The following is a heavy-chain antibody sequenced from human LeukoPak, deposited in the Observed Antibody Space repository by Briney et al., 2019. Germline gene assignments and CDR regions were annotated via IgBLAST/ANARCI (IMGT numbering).Heavy chain of an antibody. CDR1: GFTFSSYG. Sequence: PGGSLRLSCAASGFTFSSYGMHWVRQAPGKGLEWVAVISYDGSNKYYADSVKGRFTISRDNSKNTLHLQMNSLRLEDTAVYYCAKDGVVPRFRDYWGQGTLVTVSS. CDR2: ISYDGSNK. CDR3: AKDGVVPRFRDY. V-gene: IGHV3-30*18. D-gene: IGHD2-21*01. J-gene: IGHJ4*02.